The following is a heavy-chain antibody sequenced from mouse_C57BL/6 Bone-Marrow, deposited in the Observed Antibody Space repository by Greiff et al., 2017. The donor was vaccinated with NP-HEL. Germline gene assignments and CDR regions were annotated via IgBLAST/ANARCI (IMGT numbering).Heavy chain of an antibody. V-gene: IGHV5-4*03. CDR1: GFTFSSYA. CDR3: ARVPTYGSSFDY. Sequence: EVKLMESGGGLVKPGGSLKLSCAASGFTFSSYAMSWVRQTPEKRLAWVATISDGGSYTYYPDNVKGRFTISRDNAKNNLYLQMSHLKSEDTAMYYCARVPTYGSSFDYWGQGTTLTVSS. J-gene: IGHJ2*01. CDR2: ISDGGSYT. D-gene: IGHD1-1*01.